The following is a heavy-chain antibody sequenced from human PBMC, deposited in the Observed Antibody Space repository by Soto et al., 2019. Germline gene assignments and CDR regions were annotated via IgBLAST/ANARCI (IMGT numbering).Heavy chain of an antibody. CDR1: GGSVSRGSYY. V-gene: IGHV4-61*01. J-gene: IGHJ5*02. CDR2: IYYSGST. Sequence: PSETLSRTCTVSGGSVSRGSYYWSWIRQTPGKGLEWIGYIYYSGSTNYNPSLKSRVTISVDTSKNQFSLKLSSVTAADTAVYYCAGDHQNWFDPPGQGTLVTVSA. CDR3: AGDHQNWFDP.